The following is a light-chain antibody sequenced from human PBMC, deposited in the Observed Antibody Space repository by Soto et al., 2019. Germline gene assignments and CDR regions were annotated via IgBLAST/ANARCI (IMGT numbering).Light chain of an antibody. CDR3: QQYNSYSDT. J-gene: IGKJ1*01. Sequence: DIQMTQSPSSLSASVGDRVTITCRASQSISSYLNWYQQKPGKAPKLLIYAASSLKRGVPSRFSGSGSGTDFTLTISSLQPDDFATYYCQQYNSYSDTFGQGTKVEIK. CDR1: QSISSY. V-gene: IGKV1-39*01. CDR2: AAS.